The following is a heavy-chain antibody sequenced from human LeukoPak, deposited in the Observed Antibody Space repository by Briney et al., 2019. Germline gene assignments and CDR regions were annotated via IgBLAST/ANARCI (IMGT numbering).Heavy chain of an antibody. D-gene: IGHD3-3*01. CDR3: AKDQRFLGGMDV. J-gene: IGHJ6*02. V-gene: IGHV3-9*01. Sequence: PGGSLRLSCAASGFTFDDYSMHWVRPAPGKGLEWVSAISWNSGSIGYADSAKGRFTISRDNAKNSLYLQMNSLRAEDTALYYCAKDQRFLGGMDVWGQGTTVTVSS. CDR2: ISWNSGSI. CDR1: GFTFDDYS.